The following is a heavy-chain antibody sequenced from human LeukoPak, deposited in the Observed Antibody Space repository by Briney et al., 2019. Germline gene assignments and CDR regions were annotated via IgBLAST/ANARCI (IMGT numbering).Heavy chain of an antibody. J-gene: IGHJ5*02. Sequence: ASVKVSCKASGDTFTSYDVNWVRQASGQGLERMGWVNPKSGHTAYAQKFQGRVTMTSDTSTAYMELSSLRSEDTAVYYCARGIVGGTTVGPWGQGTLVTVSS. CDR1: GDTFTSYD. CDR3: ARGIVGGTTVGP. V-gene: IGHV1-8*01. D-gene: IGHD1-7*01. CDR2: VNPKSGHT.